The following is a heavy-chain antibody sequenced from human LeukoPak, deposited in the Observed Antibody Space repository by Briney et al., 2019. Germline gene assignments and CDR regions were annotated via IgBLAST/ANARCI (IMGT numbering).Heavy chain of an antibody. CDR2: ISSSSSYI. CDR3: AGERPRYGMDV. Sequence: PGGSLRLSCAASGFIFSSYSMNWVRQAPGRGLEWVSSISSSSSYIIYADSVRGRFTISRDNPKNSRNLQMNSLRAEDTAVYYCAGERPRYGMDVWGQGTTVTVSS. V-gene: IGHV3-21*01. J-gene: IGHJ6*02. CDR1: GFIFSSYS.